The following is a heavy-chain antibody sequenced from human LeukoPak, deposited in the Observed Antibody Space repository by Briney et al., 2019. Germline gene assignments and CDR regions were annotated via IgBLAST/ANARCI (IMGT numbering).Heavy chain of an antibody. D-gene: IGHD3-22*01. J-gene: IGHJ4*02. Sequence: GGSLRLSCAASGFTYSSHAMSWVRQAPGQGLEWVSTISDDGSGTYYADSVKGRFTISRDNSKNTLFLQINSLRAEDSAVYYCATDRERDPSVYYLVGGQGTLITVSS. CDR3: ATDRERDPSVYYLV. CDR1: GFTYSSHA. V-gene: IGHV3-23*01. CDR2: ISDDGSGT.